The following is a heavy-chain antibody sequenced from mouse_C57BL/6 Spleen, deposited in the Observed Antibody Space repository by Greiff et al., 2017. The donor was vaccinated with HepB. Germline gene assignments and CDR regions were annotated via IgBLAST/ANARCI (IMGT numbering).Heavy chain of an antibody. Sequence: EAKLMESGGGLVQIGETLKLSCESNEYEFPSHDMSWVRKTPEQRLELVAAINSDGGSTYYPDTMERRFIISRDNTKKTLYLKMSSLRAEDTALYYCARSDGNHGGYFDVWRTGTTVTVSS. V-gene: IGHV5-2*01. CDR2: INSDGGST. CDR1: EYEFPSHD. CDR3: ARSDGNHGGYFDV. D-gene: IGHD2-1*01. J-gene: IGHJ1*03.